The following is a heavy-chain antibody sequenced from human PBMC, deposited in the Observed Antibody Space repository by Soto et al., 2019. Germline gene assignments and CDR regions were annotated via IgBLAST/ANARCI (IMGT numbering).Heavy chain of an antibody. J-gene: IGHJ6*03. V-gene: IGHV3-23*01. CDR1: GFTFSNYA. Sequence: EVQLLESGGDLVQPGGSLRLSCAASGFTFSNYAMTWVRQAPGKGLEWVSSISGSGGSKYYADSVKGRFTISRDNSKNTLFLQMNSLRAEDTALYYCAKDQAVMDYFYYYMDVCGKGTTVTVSS. D-gene: IGHD2-8*01. CDR2: ISGSGGSK. CDR3: AKDQAVMDYFYYYMDV.